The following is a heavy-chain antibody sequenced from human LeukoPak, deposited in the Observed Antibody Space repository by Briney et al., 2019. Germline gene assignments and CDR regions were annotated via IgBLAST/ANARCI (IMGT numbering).Heavy chain of an antibody. D-gene: IGHD1-1*01. CDR2: ITLYSGDT. V-gene: IGHV1-2*02. CDR3: AREGQLGLDN. Sequence: ASVKVSCKASGHTFTVHYIHWVRQGPGQGLEWLGWITLYSGDTHYAQKFQGRLTMTSDTSISTGYMELSRLQFDDTAVYYCAREGQLGLDNWGQGTLVTVSS. J-gene: IGHJ1*01. CDR1: GHTFTVHY.